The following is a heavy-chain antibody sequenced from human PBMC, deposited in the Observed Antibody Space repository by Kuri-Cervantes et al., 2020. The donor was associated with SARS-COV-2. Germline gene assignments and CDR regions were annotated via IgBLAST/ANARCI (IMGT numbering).Heavy chain of an antibody. J-gene: IGHJ6*03. CDR3: ARGINGHFFFYYLDV. CDR2: INHRGDT. Sequence: SETLSLTCALYYGTLTGYQWSWIRQPPGKGLEWIGGINHRGDTYYNPSLEGRVTISRDTSENKFSLRLSSVTAADTAVYYCARGINGHFFFYYLDVWGKGTTVTVSS. D-gene: IGHD3-3*02. CDR1: YGTLTGYQ. V-gene: IGHV4-34*01.